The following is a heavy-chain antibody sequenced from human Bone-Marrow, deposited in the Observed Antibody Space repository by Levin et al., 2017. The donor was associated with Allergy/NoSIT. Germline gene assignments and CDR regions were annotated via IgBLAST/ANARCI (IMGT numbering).Heavy chain of an antibody. CDR2: MNPNSGHT. Sequence: ASVKVSCQASGYTFTTYDINWVRQATGQGLEWMAWMNPNSGHTGYAQKFQGRVTVSRNTSIRTAYMELSSLRSEDTAIYYCARVTDLAVTGFDAFDIWGQGTMVTVSS. V-gene: IGHV1-8*01. CDR3: ARVTDLAVTGFDAFDI. CDR1: GYTFTTYD. D-gene: IGHD6-19*01. J-gene: IGHJ3*02.